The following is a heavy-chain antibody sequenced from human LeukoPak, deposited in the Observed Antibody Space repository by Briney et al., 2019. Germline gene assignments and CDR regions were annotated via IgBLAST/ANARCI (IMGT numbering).Heavy chain of an antibody. J-gene: IGHJ4*02. CDR1: GLTFTNYG. CDR3: AGSSGWWAHDY. CDR2: ISGSGSDT. D-gene: IGHD6-19*01. V-gene: IGHV3-23*01. Sequence: GGSLRLSCAASGLTFTNYGMTWVRQAPGKGLEGVSSISGSGSDTYYADSVKGRLTISRDNSKNTLYVQMVSLRAEDTAIYYCAGSSGWWAHDYWGQGTLVTVSS.